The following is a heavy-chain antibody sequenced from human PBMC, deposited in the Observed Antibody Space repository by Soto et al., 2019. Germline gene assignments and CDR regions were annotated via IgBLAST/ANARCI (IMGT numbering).Heavy chain of an antibody. D-gene: IGHD5-12*01. J-gene: IGHJ4*02. CDR1: GYTFTTYY. CDR2: INPSGGSA. Sequence: QVQLVQSGAEVKKPGASVKVSCKASGYTFTTYYIHWVRQAPGQGLEWIGVINPSGGSATYTQNFPDRVNLTRDPATSTVNMELGNLTTDDTALYYCAGSPLFGWLQSWHLGYGGQGALVTVSS. CDR3: AGSPLFGWLQSWHLGY. V-gene: IGHV1-46*01.